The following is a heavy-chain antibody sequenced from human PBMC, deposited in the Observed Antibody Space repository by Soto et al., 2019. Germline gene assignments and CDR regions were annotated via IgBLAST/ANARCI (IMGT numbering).Heavy chain of an antibody. D-gene: IGHD3-10*01. V-gene: IGHV3-53*01. CDR2: IYSGGGT. Sequence: GGSLRPSCAPAALTVSSYCMNWVRQAPGKGLEWVSVIYSGGGTDNADSVQGRFTTSRDNSKNMLHLQMNSLRAEDTAVYYCTRENYSGSDIYAMDVWGQGTTVTVSS. CDR3: TRENYSGSDIYAMDV. J-gene: IGHJ6*02. CDR1: ALTVSSYC.